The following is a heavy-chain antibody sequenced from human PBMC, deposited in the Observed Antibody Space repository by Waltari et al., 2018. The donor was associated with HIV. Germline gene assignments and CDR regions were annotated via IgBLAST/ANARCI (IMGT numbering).Heavy chain of an antibody. D-gene: IGHD1-26*01. J-gene: IGHJ6*02. V-gene: IGHV4-39*07. CDR3: ARDWDIDTACMDV. CDR2: LFDSGNS. Sequence: GLEWIGSLFDSGNSYYNPSFNSRANISVDTSKNQLSLILTSVTAADTAVYFCARDWDIDTACMDVWGQGTTVTVSS.